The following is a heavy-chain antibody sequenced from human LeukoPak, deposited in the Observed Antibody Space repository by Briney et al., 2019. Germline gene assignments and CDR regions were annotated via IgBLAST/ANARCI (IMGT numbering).Heavy chain of an antibody. Sequence: PGGSLRLSCAASGFTFSDYYMSWIRQAPGKGLEWVSYISSGSTIYYADSVKGRFTISRDNAKNSLYLQMNSLRAEDTAVYYCARDNSYGFPWFDPWGQGTLVTVSS. CDR2: ISSGSTI. CDR3: ARDNSYGFPWFDP. CDR1: GFTFSDYY. D-gene: IGHD5-18*01. V-gene: IGHV3-11*01. J-gene: IGHJ5*02.